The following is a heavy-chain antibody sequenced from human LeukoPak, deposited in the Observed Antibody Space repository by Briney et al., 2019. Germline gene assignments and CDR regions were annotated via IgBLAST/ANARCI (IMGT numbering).Heavy chain of an antibody. CDR1: GFTFDDYA. V-gene: IGHV3-43D*03. D-gene: IGHD3-16*01. CDR2: ISWDGGST. CDR3: AKEGAVGYDYVWGSPLFDY. Sequence: GGSLRLSCAASGFTFDDYAMHWVRQAPGKGLEWVSLISWDGGSTYYADSVKGRFTISRDNSKNSLYLQMNSLRAEDTALYYCAKEGAVGYDYVWGSPLFDYWGQGTLVTVSS. J-gene: IGHJ4*02.